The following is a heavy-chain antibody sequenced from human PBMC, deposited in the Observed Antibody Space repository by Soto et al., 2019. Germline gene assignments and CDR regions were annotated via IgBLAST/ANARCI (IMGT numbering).Heavy chain of an antibody. CDR3: ARLSSSERYGMDV. J-gene: IGHJ6*02. Sequence: GESLKISCKGSGYSFAGYWITWVRQKPGKGLEWMGRIDPSDSQTYYSPSFRGHVTISADKSISTAYLQWSSLKASDTAMYYCARLSSSERYGMDVWGQGTTVTVSS. CDR2: IDPSDSQT. D-gene: IGHD6-6*01. V-gene: IGHV5-10-1*01. CDR1: GYSFAGYW.